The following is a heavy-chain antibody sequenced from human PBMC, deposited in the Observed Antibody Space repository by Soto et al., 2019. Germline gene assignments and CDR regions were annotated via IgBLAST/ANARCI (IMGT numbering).Heavy chain of an antibody. D-gene: IGHD2-2*01. Sequence: GGSLRLSCAASGFTFSSYSMNWVRQAPGKGLEWVSSISSSSSYIYYADSVKGRFTISRDNAKNSLYLQMNSLRAEDTAVYYCARDKFKPEHLFDYWGQGTLVTVSS. CDR3: ARDKFKPEHLFDY. CDR2: ISSSSSYI. J-gene: IGHJ4*02. V-gene: IGHV3-21*01. CDR1: GFTFSSYS.